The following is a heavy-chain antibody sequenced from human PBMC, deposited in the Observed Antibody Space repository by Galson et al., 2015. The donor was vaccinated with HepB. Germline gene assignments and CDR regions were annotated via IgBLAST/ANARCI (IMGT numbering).Heavy chain of an antibody. J-gene: IGHJ1*01. CDR1: GFTLSSYW. V-gene: IGHV3-7*03. CDR3: AREVAGSFPH. Sequence: SLRLSCAASGFTLSSYWMSWVRQAPGKGLEWVANIKQDGIEKHYVDSVMGRFTISRDNAKNSLYLQMSSLRAEDTAMYYCAREVAGSFPHWGHGTLVTVSS. CDR2: IKQDGIEK. D-gene: IGHD1-26*01.